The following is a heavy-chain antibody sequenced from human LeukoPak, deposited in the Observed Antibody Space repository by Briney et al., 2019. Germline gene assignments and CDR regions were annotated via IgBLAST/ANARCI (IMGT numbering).Heavy chain of an antibody. CDR3: ARDQGGGNCDF. V-gene: IGHV1-18*01. Sequence: ASVKLSCKASGYTFASYGFSWVRLAPGQGLEWMGWISAYNGHRTYAQNFQGRVSMTTDSSTNTAYMELRSLRPDDTAVYYCARDQGGGNCDFWGQGRLVTVSS. J-gene: IGHJ4*02. D-gene: IGHD2-21*01. CDR2: ISAYNGHR. CDR1: GYTFASYG.